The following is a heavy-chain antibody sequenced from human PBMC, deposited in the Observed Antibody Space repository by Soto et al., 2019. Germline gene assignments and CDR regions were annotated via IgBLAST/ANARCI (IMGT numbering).Heavy chain of an antibody. J-gene: IGHJ4*02. Sequence: QVQLVESGGGVVQPGKSLRLSCAASGFTFSSYAMHWVRQAPGKGLEWVAVISYDGSNKYYADSVKGRFTIYKDNSKNTLYLQMNSLRAEDTAVYYCAIPSYYYDSSGYPLEHYWGQGTLVTVSS. V-gene: IGHV3-30-3*01. CDR1: GFTFSSYA. CDR3: AIPSYYYDSSGYPLEHY. CDR2: ISYDGSNK. D-gene: IGHD3-22*01.